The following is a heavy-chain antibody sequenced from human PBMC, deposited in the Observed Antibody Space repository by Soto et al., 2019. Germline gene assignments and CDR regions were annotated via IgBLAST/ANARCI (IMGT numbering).Heavy chain of an antibody. Sequence: GASVKVSCKASGGTFSSYAISWVRQAPGQGLEWMGGIIPIFGTANYAQKFQGRVTITADESTSTAYMELSSLRSEDTAVYYCARDPRPSSYYDISGYSPYYFDYWGQGTLVTVSS. CDR1: GGTFSSYA. V-gene: IGHV1-69*13. J-gene: IGHJ4*02. D-gene: IGHD3-22*01. CDR3: ARDPRPSSYYDISGYSPYYFDY. CDR2: IIPIFGTA.